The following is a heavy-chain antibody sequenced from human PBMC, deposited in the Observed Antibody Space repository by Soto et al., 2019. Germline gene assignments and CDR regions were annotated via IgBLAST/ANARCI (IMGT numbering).Heavy chain of an antibody. V-gene: IGHV4-59*01. CDR1: GGSISSYY. Sequence: SETLSLTCTVSGGSISSYYWSWVRQPPGKGLEWIGYIYYSGSTNYNPSLKSRVTISVDTSKNQFSLKLSSVTAADTAVYYCARAVGFWSGYYFDYWGQGTLVTVSS. D-gene: IGHD3-3*01. J-gene: IGHJ4*02. CDR3: ARAVGFWSGYYFDY. CDR2: IYYSGST.